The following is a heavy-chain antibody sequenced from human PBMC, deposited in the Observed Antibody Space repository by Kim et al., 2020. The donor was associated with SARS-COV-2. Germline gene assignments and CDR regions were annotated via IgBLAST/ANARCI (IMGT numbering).Heavy chain of an antibody. V-gene: IGHV1-2*04. CDR1: GYTFTGYY. CDR2: INPNSGGT. CDR3: ARGTGPSWLRPHYYYGMDV. J-gene: IGHJ6*02. D-gene: IGHD5-12*01. Sequence: ASVKVSCKASGYTFTGYYMHWVRQAPGQGLEWMGWINPNSGGTNYAQKFQGWVTMTRDTSISTAYMELSRLRSDDTAVYYCARGTGPSWLRPHYYYGMDVWGQGTTVTVSS.